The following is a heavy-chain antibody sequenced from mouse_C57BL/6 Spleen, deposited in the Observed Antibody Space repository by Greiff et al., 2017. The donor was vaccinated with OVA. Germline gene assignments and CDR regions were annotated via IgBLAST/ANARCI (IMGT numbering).Heavy chain of an antibody. V-gene: IGHV5-4*01. CDR2: ISDGGSYT. J-gene: IGHJ1*03. CDR3: ARDPGDGYHWYFDV. D-gene: IGHD2-3*01. CDR1: GFTFSSYA. Sequence: EVMLVESGGGLVKPGGSLKLSCAASGFTFSSYAMSWVRQTPEKRLEWVATISDGGSYTYYPDNVKGRFTISRDNAKNNLYLQMSHLKSEDTAMDYCARDPGDGYHWYFDVWGTGTTVTVSS.